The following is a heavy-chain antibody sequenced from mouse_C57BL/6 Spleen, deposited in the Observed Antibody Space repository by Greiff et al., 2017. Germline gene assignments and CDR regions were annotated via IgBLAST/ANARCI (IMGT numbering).Heavy chain of an antibody. CDR3: TRPGDYDVSWYFDV. CDR2: IRNKANNHAT. Sequence: EVKLMESGGGLVQPGGSMKLSCAASGFTFSDAWMDWVRQSPEKGLEWVAEIRNKANNHATYYAESVKGRFTISRDDSKSSVYLQMNSLRAEDTGIYYCTRPGDYDVSWYFDVWGTGTTVTVSS. CDR1: GFTFSDAW. D-gene: IGHD2-4*01. V-gene: IGHV6-6*01. J-gene: IGHJ1*03.